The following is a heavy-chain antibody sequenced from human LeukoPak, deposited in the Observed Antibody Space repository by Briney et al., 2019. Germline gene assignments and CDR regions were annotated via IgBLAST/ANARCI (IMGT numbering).Heavy chain of an antibody. CDR1: GYTFTSYA. Sequence: GASVKVSCKASGYTFTSYAMNWVRQAPGQGLEWMGGFIPILGIPKYAQNLQGRVTITADESTSTGYMELSSLRYEDTAVHYCARGLYCSSSTSCYDYGMDVWGQGTTVTVSS. CDR3: ARGLYCSSSTSCYDYGMDV. J-gene: IGHJ6*02. CDR2: FIPILGIP. D-gene: IGHD2-2*01. V-gene: IGHV1-69*10.